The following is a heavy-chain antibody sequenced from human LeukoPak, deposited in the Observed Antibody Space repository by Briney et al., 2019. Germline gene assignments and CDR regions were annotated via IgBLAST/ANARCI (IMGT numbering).Heavy chain of an antibody. J-gene: IGHJ4*02. CDR3: ARGQQWELAIDY. V-gene: IGHV4-39*07. Sequence: SETLSLTCSVSGGSIRSSSDYWGWIRQPPGKGLEWIGSIYYRGSTYYNPSLKSRVAISVDTSKNQFSLKLSSVTAADTAVYYCARGQQWELAIDYWGQGTLVTVSS. CDR2: IYYRGST. CDR1: GGSIRSSSDY. D-gene: IGHD1-26*01.